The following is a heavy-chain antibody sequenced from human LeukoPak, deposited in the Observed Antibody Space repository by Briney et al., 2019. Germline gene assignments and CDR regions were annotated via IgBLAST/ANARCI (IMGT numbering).Heavy chain of an antibody. D-gene: IGHD1-26*01. CDR1: GYTFTSYD. J-gene: IGHJ4*02. Sequence: ASEKVSCKASGYTFTSYDINWVRQATGQGLEWMGWMNPNSGNTGYAQKFQGRVTITRNTSISTAYMELSSLRSEDTAVYYCARRVYSGSYYVADYWGQGTLVTVSS. CDR2: MNPNSGNT. CDR3: ARRVYSGSYYVADY. V-gene: IGHV1-8*03.